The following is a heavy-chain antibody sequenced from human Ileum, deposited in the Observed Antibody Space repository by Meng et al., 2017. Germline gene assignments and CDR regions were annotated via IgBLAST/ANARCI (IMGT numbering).Heavy chain of an antibody. CDR2: IFDTGPP. CDR1: GGSISSGDYY. J-gene: IGHJ5*02. D-gene: IGHD1-26*01. V-gene: IGHV4-30-4*01. CDR3: AASLDGNRFDP. Sequence: VQLQESGPGLVKSSQTLSLTCTVSGGSISSGDYYWSWIRQPPGKGLEWIGYIFDTGPPSYSPPLRSRLSISMDTSKNQFSLRLTSVSAADTAVYYCAASLDGNRFDPWGQGTLVT.